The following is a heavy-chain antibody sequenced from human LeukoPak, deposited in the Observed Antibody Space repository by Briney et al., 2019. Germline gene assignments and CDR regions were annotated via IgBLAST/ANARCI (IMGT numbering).Heavy chain of an antibody. CDR3: ARGVSSSWYYFDY. Sequence: PGGSLRLSCAASGFTFSSYWMSWVRQAPGKGLEWVANIKQDGSEKYYVDSVKGRFTISRDNAKNSLYLQMNSLRAEDTAVYHCARGVSSSWYYFDYWGQGTLVTVSS. CDR1: GFTFSSYW. CDR2: IKQDGSEK. V-gene: IGHV3-7*01. D-gene: IGHD6-13*01. J-gene: IGHJ4*02.